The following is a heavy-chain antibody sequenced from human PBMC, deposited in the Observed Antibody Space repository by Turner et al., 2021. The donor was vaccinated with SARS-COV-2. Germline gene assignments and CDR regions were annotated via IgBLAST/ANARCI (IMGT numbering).Heavy chain of an antibody. D-gene: IGHD2-15*01. CDR2: IHFSGTT. Sequence: QVQLQESGPGLVKPSATLSLTCTVSGASISGSYWSWVRQPPGKGLEWIGYIHFSGTTNYNPSLRSRVTISLGTSKSQFSLHLRSVTAADTAVYYCTRELGYCSDGSCRFEYDYWGQGTLVTVSS. V-gene: IGHV4-59*01. CDR1: GASISGSY. J-gene: IGHJ4*02. CDR3: TRELGYCSDGSCRFEYDY.